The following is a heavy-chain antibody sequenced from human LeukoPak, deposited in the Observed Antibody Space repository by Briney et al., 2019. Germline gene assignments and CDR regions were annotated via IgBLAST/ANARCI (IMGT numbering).Heavy chain of an antibody. CDR1: GFTFSSYG. CDR2: IRYDGSNK. J-gene: IGHJ6*03. CDR3: ARDPWGEGAKVDYMDV. V-gene: IGHV3-30*02. D-gene: IGHD1-26*01. Sequence: GGSLRLSCAASGFTFSSYGMHWVRQAPGKGLEWVAFIRYDGSNKYYADSVKGRFTISRDNSKNTLYLQMNSLRAEDTAVYYCARDPWGEGAKVDYMDVWGKGTTVTVSS.